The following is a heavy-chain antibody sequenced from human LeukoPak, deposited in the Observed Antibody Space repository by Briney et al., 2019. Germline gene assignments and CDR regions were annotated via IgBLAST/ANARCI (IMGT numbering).Heavy chain of an antibody. V-gene: IGHV4-34*01. J-gene: IGHJ4*02. D-gene: IGHD6-19*01. CDR3: ARGMGIAVAGYGDY. Sequence: SETLSLTCAVYGGSFSGYYWSWIRQPPGKGLEWIGEINHSGSTNYNPSLKSRVTISVDTSKNQFSLKLSSVTAAGTAVYYCARGMGIAVAGYGDYWGQGTLVTVSS. CDR1: GGSFSGYY. CDR2: INHSGST.